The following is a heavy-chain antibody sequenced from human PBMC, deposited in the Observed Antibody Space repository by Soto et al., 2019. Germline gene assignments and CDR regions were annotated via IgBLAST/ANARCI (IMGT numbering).Heavy chain of an antibody. CDR3: ARNDKSGLDY. Sequence: ASVKVSCKASGYTFTSYYMHWVRQAPGQGLEWMGFINPSGGSTSYAQRFQGRVTMIRDTSTSTVYMELSSLRSEDTAVYYCARNDKSGLDYWGQGTLVTVSS. V-gene: IGHV1-46*01. J-gene: IGHJ4*02. CDR1: GYTFTSYY. D-gene: IGHD1-1*01. CDR2: INPSGGST.